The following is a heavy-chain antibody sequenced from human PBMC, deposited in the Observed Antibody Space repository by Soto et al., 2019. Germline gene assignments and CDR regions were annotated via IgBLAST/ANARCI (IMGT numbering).Heavy chain of an antibody. Sequence: ASVKVSCKASGYTFTGYYMHWVRQAPGQGLEWMGWINPNSGGTNYAQKFQGWVTMTRDTSISTAYMELSRLRSDDTAVYYCARSAMRGYCTNGVCFSPRAFDIWGQGTMVTVS. D-gene: IGHD2-8*01. V-gene: IGHV1-2*04. CDR2: INPNSGGT. CDR1: GYTFTGYY. J-gene: IGHJ3*02. CDR3: ARSAMRGYCTNGVCFSPRAFDI.